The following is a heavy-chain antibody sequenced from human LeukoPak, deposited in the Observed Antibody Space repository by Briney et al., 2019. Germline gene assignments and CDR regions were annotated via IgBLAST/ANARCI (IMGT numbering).Heavy chain of an antibody. CDR3: AKEDYYGSGSLDY. D-gene: IGHD3-10*01. CDR2: ISWNSGSI. V-gene: IGHV3-9*01. CDR1: GFTFDDYA. J-gene: IGHJ4*02. Sequence: GGSLRLSCAASGFTFDDYAMHWVRQAPGKGLEWVSGISWNSGSIGYADSVKGRFTISRDNAKNSLYLQMNSLRAEDTALYYCAKEDYYGSGSLDYWGQGTLVTVSS.